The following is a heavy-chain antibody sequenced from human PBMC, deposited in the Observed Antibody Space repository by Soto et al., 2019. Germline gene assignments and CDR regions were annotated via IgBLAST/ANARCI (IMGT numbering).Heavy chain of an antibody. CDR2: IYYSGST. V-gene: IGHV4-31*03. J-gene: IGHJ4*02. D-gene: IGHD3-10*01. Sequence: QVQLQESGPGLVKPSQTLSLTCTVSGGSISSGGYYWSWIRQHPGKGLEWIGYIYYSGSTYYNPSLKSRVTISVDTSKNQFCLKLSSVTAADTAVYYCARGVTMVRGVIHTPYFDYWGQGTLVTVSS. CDR1: GGSISSGGYY. CDR3: ARGVTMVRGVIHTPYFDY.